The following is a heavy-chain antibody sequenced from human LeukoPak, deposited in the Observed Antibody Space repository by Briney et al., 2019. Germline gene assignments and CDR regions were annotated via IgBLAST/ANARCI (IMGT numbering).Heavy chain of an antibody. D-gene: IGHD3-10*01. J-gene: IGHJ6*02. Sequence: SETLSLTCTASGGSISSYYWSWIRQPPGKGLEWIGYIYYSGSTNYNPSLKSRVTISVDTSKNQFSLKLSSVTAADTAVYYCARESGYYYGMDVWGQGTTVTVSS. CDR2: IYYSGST. CDR3: ARESGYYYGMDV. CDR1: GGSISSYY. V-gene: IGHV4-59*01.